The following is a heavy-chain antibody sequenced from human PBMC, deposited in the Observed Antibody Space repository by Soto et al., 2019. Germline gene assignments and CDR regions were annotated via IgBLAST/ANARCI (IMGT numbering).Heavy chain of an antibody. J-gene: IGHJ6*02. CDR1: GFTFSSYW. CDR2: INSDESST. D-gene: IGHD6-19*01. Sequence: EVQLVESGGGLVQPGGSLILSCAASGFTFSSYWMHWVRQAPGKGLVWVSRINSDESSTTYADSVKGRFIISRDNAGNTLYLQMNSLSAEDPAVYFCARDIAVAGLPLWEYYGLDVWGQGTPVTVSS. V-gene: IGHV3-74*01. CDR3: ARDIAVAGLPLWEYYGLDV.